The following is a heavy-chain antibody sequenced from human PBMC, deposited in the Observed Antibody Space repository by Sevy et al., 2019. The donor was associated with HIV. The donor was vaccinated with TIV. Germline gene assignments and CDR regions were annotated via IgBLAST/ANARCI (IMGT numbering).Heavy chain of an antibody. J-gene: IGHJ4*02. CDR3: SRDDLYRASSWVADH. V-gene: IGHV1-18*01. CDR1: GYTFTTYG. Sequence: ASVKVSCKASGYTFTTYGIIWVRPAPGQRLEWVGWISTYNGVTNYKPSLQGRVTLTTDTSTNKAKLQLSSLRSDDTAVYCCSRDDLYRASSWVADHWGQGTLVTVSS. CDR2: ISTYNGVT. D-gene: IGHD6-6*01.